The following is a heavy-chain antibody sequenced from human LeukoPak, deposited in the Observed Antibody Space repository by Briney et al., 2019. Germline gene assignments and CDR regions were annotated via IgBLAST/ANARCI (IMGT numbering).Heavy chain of an antibody. Sequence: GRSLRLSCAASGFTFSSYGIHWVRQAPGKGLEWVAVIWYDGSNKYYADSVKGRFTISRDNSKNTLYLQMNSLRAEDTAVYYCARAHSSSWNWGQGTLVTISS. V-gene: IGHV3-33*01. J-gene: IGHJ4*02. CDR1: GFTFSSYG. D-gene: IGHD6-13*01. CDR2: IWYDGSNK. CDR3: ARAHSSSWN.